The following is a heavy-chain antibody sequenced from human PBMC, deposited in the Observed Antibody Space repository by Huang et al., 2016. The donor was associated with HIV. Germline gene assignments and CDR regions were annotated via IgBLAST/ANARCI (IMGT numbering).Heavy chain of an antibody. CDR1: GDFISSTNYY. Sequence: QLQLQESGPGQVKPSETLSLTCTVSGDFISSTNYYWGWIRQSPGKGLEWVGSVYQGGSTNYSPSLKSRVTLSVDTSRNQCSLRLNSVTAADTAVYYCASQHIGAAATWFWGRGTQVAVSS. CDR3: ASQHIGAAATWF. CDR2: VYQGGST. V-gene: IGHV4-39*01. D-gene: IGHD6-13*01. J-gene: IGHJ4*02.